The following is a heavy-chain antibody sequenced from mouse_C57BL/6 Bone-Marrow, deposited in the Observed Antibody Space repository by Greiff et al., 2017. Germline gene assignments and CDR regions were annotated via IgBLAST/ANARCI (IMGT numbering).Heavy chain of an antibody. D-gene: IGHD2-5*01. J-gene: IGHJ4*01. CDR3: NSNTYYYAMDY. Sequence: QVQLKESGAELVKPGASVKISCKASGYTFTDYYINWVKQRPGQGLEWIGKIGPGSGSTYYNEKFKGKATLTADKSSSTAYMQLSSLASEDADVYVCNSNTYYYAMDYWGQGTSVTVSS. V-gene: IGHV1-77*01. CDR2: IGPGSGST. CDR1: GYTFTDYY.